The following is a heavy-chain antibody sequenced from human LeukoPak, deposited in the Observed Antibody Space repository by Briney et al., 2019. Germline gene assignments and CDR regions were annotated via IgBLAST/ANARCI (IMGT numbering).Heavy chain of an antibody. CDR1: GGTFSSYA. CDR3: ARELRGSSGWYVNYYGMDV. Sequence: ASVKVSFKASGGTFSSYAISWVRQAPGQGLEWMGRIIPILGIANYAQKFQGRVTITADKSTSTAYMELSSLRSEDTAVYYCARELRGSSGWYVNYYGMDVWGQGTTVTVSS. CDR2: IIPILGIA. V-gene: IGHV1-69*04. D-gene: IGHD6-19*01. J-gene: IGHJ6*02.